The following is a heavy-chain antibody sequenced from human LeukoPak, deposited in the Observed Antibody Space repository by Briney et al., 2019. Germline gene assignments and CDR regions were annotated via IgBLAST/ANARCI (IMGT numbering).Heavy chain of an antibody. D-gene: IGHD4-17*01. CDR3: ARFNYGDHNDY. CDR2: IYYSGST. CDR1: GGSISSSSYD. J-gene: IGHJ4*02. Sequence: SETLSLTCTVSGGSISSSSYDWGWIRQTPGMGLEWIGSIYYSGSTYYNPSLKSRVTISVDTSKNQFSLKLSSVTAADTAVYYCARFNYGDHNDYWGQGTLVTVSS. V-gene: IGHV4-39*01.